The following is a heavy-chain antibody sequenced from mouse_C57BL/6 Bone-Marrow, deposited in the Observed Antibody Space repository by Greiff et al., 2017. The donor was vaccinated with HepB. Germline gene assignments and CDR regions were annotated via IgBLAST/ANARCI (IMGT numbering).Heavy chain of an antibody. D-gene: IGHD4-1*01. V-gene: IGHV5-17*01. CDR2: ISSGSSTI. CDR3: ARRITGMSSDY. CDR1: GFTFSDYG. Sequence: EVKLMESGGGLVKPGGSLKLSCAASGFTFSDYGMHWVRQAPEKGLEWVAYISSGSSTIYYADTVKGRFTISRDNAKNTLFLQMTSLRSEDTAMYYCARRITGMSSDYWGQGTTLTVSS. J-gene: IGHJ2*01.